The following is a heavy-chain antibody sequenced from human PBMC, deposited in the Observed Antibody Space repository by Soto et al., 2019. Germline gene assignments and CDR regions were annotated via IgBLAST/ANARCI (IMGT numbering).Heavy chain of an antibody. CDR3: ARGVRLWYGELSRRGDHDDDMDV. D-gene: IGHD3-10*01. V-gene: IGHV4-34*01. CDR2: INDSGST. Sequence: QVQLQQWGAGLLKPSETLSLTCAVYGGSFSGYYWSWIRQPPVKGLEWIGEINDSGSTNYNPSLKSRVTISVDTAKNQFSLKLSSVTAADKAVYYCARGVRLWYGELSRRGDHDDDMDVWGKGTTVTVSS. CDR1: GGSFSGYY. J-gene: IGHJ6*03.